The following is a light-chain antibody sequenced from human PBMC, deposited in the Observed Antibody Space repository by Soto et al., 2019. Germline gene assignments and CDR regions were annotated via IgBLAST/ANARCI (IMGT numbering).Light chain of an antibody. J-gene: IGKJ2*01. CDR1: QSISTW. CDR2: KAS. CDR3: QQYNDSFPYT. Sequence: DIQLTQSPSTLSASVGGRVTITCRASQSISTWLAWYQQKPGTAPKLLIHKASTLESGVPSRFSGSRSGTEFTLTVSSLQPDDFATYYCQQYNDSFPYTFGQGTKLEIK. V-gene: IGKV1-5*03.